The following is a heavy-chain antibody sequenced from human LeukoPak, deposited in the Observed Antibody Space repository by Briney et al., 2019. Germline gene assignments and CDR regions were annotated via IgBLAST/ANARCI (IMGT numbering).Heavy chain of an antibody. CDR2: LYSNGII. J-gene: IGHJ4*02. Sequence: PGGSLRLSCAASGFSVSSTYLTWVRQAPGKELEWLSVLYSNGIISYADSVKGRFTISRDSSENTLYVQMNSLRAEDTAVYYCAKDGGSGYYYFDYWGQGTLVTVSS. V-gene: IGHV3-53*01. CDR3: AKDGGSGYYYFDY. D-gene: IGHD3-22*01. CDR1: GFSVSSTY.